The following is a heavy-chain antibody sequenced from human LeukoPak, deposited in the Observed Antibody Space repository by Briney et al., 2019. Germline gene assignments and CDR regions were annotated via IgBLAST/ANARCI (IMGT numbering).Heavy chain of an antibody. J-gene: IGHJ4*02. V-gene: IGHV4-34*01. CDR2: INHSGST. D-gene: IGHD3-10*01. CDR3: ARGPPPRGGSGSYYPFDY. CDR1: GGSFSGYY. Sequence: SETLSLTCAVYGGSFSGYYWSWIRQPPGKGLEWIGEINHSGSTNYNPSLKSRATISVDTSKNQFSLKLSSVTAADTAVYYCARGPPPRGGSGSYYPFDYWGQGTLVTVSS.